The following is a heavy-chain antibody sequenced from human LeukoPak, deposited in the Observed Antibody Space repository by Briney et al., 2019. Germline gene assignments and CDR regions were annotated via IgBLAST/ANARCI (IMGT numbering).Heavy chain of an antibody. CDR3: ARATGTWGHDGFDI. V-gene: IGHV1-18*01. D-gene: IGHD3-16*01. CDR1: GYTFISHG. Sequence: ASVTVSCKAYGYTFISHGISWVRQAPGQGREWMGWISGSSSNTNYAQRLQGRVTMTTDTSTTTAYMELRSLRSDDTAVYYCARATGTWGHDGFDIWGQGTMVTVSS. CDR2: ISGSSSNT. J-gene: IGHJ3*02.